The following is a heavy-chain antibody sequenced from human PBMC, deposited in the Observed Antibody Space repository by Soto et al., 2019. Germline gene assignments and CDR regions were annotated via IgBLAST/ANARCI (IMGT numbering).Heavy chain of an antibody. D-gene: IGHD2-15*01. V-gene: IGHV1-69*13. CDR1: GGTFSSYA. CDR2: IIPIFGTA. CDR3: ARDSGYCSGGSCVY. J-gene: IGHJ4*02. Sequence: ASVKVSCKASGGTFSSYAISWVRQAPGQGLEWMGGIIPIFGTANYAQKFQGRVTITADESTSTAYMELSSLRSEDTAVYYCARDSGYCSGGSCVYWGQGTLVTVSS.